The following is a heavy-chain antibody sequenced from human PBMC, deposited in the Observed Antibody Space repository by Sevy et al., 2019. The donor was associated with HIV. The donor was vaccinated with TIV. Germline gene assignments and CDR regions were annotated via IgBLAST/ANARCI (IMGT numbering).Heavy chain of an antibody. CDR1: GGSISSNSYY. CDR2: IYYSGTT. D-gene: IGHD4-17*01. J-gene: IGHJ5*02. CDR3: ARLNYGDYSNYFDP. Sequence: SEILSLTCTVSGGSISSNSYYWVWIRQPPGNGLEWIGSIYYSGTTYYNPSLKSRVTISIDTSKTQFSLKLSSVTAADTAIFYCARLNYGDYSNYFDPWGQGSLVTVSS. V-gene: IGHV4-39*01.